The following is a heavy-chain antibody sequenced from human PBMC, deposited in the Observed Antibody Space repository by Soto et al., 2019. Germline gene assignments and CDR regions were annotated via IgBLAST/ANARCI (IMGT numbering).Heavy chain of an antibody. J-gene: IGHJ4*02. D-gene: IGHD5-12*01. CDR3: ATVDIGADSLDY. V-gene: IGHV1-24*01. CDR1: GYSLTELS. CDR2: FDPEDGET. Sequence: ASAKASSKVSGYSLTELSMHWLRQAPGKGLEWMGGFDPEDGETIYAQKFQGRVTMTEDTSTDTAYMELSSLRSEDTAVYYCATVDIGADSLDYWGQGTLVTVSS.